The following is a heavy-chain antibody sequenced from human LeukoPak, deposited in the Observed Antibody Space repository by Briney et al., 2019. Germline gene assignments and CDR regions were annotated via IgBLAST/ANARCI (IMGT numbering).Heavy chain of an antibody. Sequence: SETLSLTCTVSGGSISSSSYYWGWIRQPPGKGLEWIGSIYYSGSTYYNPSLKSRVTISVDRSKNQFNLKLNSVTAADTAVYYCARALNYYDGGGYSFFDYWGQGTLVTVS. CDR1: GGSISSSSYY. CDR2: IYYSGST. D-gene: IGHD3-22*01. J-gene: IGHJ4*02. V-gene: IGHV4-39*06. CDR3: ARALNYYDGGGYSFFDY.